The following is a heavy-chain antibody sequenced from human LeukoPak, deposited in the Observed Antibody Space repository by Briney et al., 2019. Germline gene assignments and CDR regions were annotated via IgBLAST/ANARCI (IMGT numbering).Heavy chain of an antibody. J-gene: IGHJ4*02. D-gene: IGHD4-23*01. CDR3: ARVRYDYGGRLFDY. CDR2: IYYSGST. V-gene: IGHV4-59*01. Sequence: PSETLSLTCTVSGGSISSYYWSWIRQPPGKGLEWIGYIYYSGSTNYNPSLKSRATISVDTSKNQFSLKLSSVTAADTAVYYCARVRYDYGGRLFDYWGQGTLVTVSS. CDR1: GGSISSYY.